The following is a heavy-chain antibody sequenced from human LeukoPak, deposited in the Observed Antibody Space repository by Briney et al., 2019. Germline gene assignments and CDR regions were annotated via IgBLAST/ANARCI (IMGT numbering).Heavy chain of an antibody. Sequence: ASVKVSCKASGYTFTSYYMHWVRQAPGKGLEWMGIINPSGGSTSYAQKFQGRVTMTRDTSTSTVYMELSSLRSEDTAVYYCARGPTDILTGYPDDYWGQGTLVTVSS. D-gene: IGHD3-9*01. V-gene: IGHV1-46*01. CDR3: ARGPTDILTGYPDDY. CDR1: GYTFTSYY. J-gene: IGHJ4*02. CDR2: INPSGGST.